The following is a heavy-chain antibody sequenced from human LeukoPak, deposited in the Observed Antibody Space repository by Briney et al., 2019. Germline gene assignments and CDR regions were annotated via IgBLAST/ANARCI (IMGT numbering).Heavy chain of an antibody. Sequence: GGSLRLSCAASGFTFSSYSMNWVRQAPGKGLEWVSSISSSSSYIYYADSVKGRFTVSRDNAKNSLYLQMNSLRAEDTAVYYCATPPNWFDPWGQGTLVTVSS. CDR3: ATPPNWFDP. CDR1: GFTFSSYS. CDR2: ISSSSSYI. J-gene: IGHJ5*02. V-gene: IGHV3-21*01.